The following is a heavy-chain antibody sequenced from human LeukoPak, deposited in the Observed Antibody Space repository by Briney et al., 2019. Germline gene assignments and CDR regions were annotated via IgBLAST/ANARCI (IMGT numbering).Heavy chain of an antibody. D-gene: IGHD1-1*01. CDR1: GGSVRNSDSY. V-gene: IGHV4-39*01. J-gene: IGHJ4*02. CDR2: IYYSVST. CDR3: ARHGNDIPPYQ. Sequence: FETLSLTCTVSGGSVRNSDSYWGWIRQPPGKGPEWIGSIYYSVSTYYNSSLKSRVTISVDTSNNHFSLNVSSVTAADSAVYYCARHGNDIPPYQWGQGTLVTVPS.